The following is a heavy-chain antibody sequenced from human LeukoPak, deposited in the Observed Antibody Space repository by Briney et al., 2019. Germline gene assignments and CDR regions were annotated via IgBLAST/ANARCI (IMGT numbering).Heavy chain of an antibody. J-gene: IGHJ4*02. CDR3: ARCYYGSGSYYNFIDY. D-gene: IGHD3-10*01. CDR1: GGSISSSSYY. V-gene: IGHV4-39*01. Sequence: SETLSLTCTVSGGSISSSSYYWGWIRQPPGKGLGWLGSIYYSGSTYYNPSLKSRVTISVDTSKNQFSLKLRSVTAADTAVYYCARCYYGSGSYYNFIDYWGQGTLVTVSS. CDR2: IYYSGST.